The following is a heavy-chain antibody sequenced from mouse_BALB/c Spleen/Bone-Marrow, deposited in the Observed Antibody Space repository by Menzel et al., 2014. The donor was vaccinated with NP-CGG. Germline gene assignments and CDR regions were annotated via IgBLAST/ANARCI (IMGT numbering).Heavy chain of an antibody. CDR2: IRNKANGHTT. D-gene: IGHD2-2*01. CDR3: ARDGYDDY. V-gene: IGHV7-3*02. J-gene: IGHJ2*01. Sequence: EVKLVESGGGLVQPGGSLRLSCATSGFTFTDYYMSWVRQPPGKALEWLGFIRNKANGHTTEYSASVKGRFTISRDNSQSILYLQMNTLRAEDSATYYCARDGYDDYWGQGTTLTVSS. CDR1: GFTFTDYY.